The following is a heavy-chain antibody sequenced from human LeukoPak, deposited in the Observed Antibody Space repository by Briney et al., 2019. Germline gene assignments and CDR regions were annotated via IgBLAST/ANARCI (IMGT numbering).Heavy chain of an antibody. CDR2: IGASGGST. J-gene: IGHJ4*02. V-gene: IGHV3-23*01. D-gene: IGHD3-9*01. CDR3: AMAEGINIFSVLKY. CDR1: GFTLSGCS. Sequence: GGSLTTMSTTSGFTLSGCSMRWVSQAPGKGLEWVSGIGASGGSTYYADSVKGRFTISRDNSKNTLYLQMNSLTTEDTAVYYCAMAEGINIFSVLKYWCQGTLVTVSS.